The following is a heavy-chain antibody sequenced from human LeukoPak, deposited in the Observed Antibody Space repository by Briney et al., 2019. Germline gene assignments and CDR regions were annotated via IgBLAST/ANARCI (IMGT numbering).Heavy chain of an antibody. CDR1: GGSFSGYY. CDR2: IYYSGST. D-gene: IGHD3-3*01. CDR3: ARHGHTHYDFWSGYPNNWFDP. J-gene: IGHJ5*02. Sequence: SETLSLTCVVYGGSFSGYYWSWIRQPPGKGLEWIGYIYYSGSTNYNPSLKSRVTISVDTSKNQFSLKLSSVTAADTAVYYCARHGHTHYDFWSGYPNNWFDPWGQGTLVTVSS. V-gene: IGHV4-59*08.